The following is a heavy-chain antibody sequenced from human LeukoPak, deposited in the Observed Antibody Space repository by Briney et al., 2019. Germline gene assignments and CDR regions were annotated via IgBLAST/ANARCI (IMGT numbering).Heavy chain of an antibody. D-gene: IGHD1-26*01. J-gene: IGHJ4*02. V-gene: IGHV3-7*01. CDR3: ARDLVEWELLLDY. CDR1: GFSFSNYW. Sequence: GGSLRLSCAASGFSFSNYWMDWVRQAPGKRPEWVANMNIDGSERYYADSVKGRFTISRDNARNSVFLQMSGLRVEDTAVYYCARDLVEWELLLDYWGQGTLVTVSS. CDR2: MNIDGSER.